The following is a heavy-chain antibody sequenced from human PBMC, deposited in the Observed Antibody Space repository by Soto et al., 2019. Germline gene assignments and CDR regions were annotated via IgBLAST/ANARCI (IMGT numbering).Heavy chain of an antibody. CDR1: GFTVSSNY. CDR3: ARFGNYNYYYGMDV. D-gene: IGHD3-10*01. J-gene: IGHJ6*02. V-gene: IGHV3-66*01. Sequence: EVQLVESGGGLVQPGGSLRLSCAASGFTVSSNYMGWVRQAPGKRLEWVSVIYSGGSTYYADSVKGRFTISRDNSKNTLYLQMNSLRAEDTAVYYCARFGNYNYYYGMDVWGQGTTVTVSS. CDR2: IYSGGST.